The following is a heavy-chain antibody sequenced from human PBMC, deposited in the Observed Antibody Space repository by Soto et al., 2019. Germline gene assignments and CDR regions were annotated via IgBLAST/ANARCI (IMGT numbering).Heavy chain of an antibody. CDR1: GFTFSSYG. J-gene: IGHJ4*02. Sequence: QVQLVESGGGVVQPGRSLRLSCAASGFTFSSYGMHWVRQAPGKGLEWVAAIWYDGSNKYYADSVKGRFTISRDNSKNTLDLQMNRLRAEETAVYYCAREKRGRGIDYWGQGTLVTVSS. CDR3: AREKRGRGIDY. V-gene: IGHV3-33*01. CDR2: IWYDGSNK. D-gene: IGHD3-10*01.